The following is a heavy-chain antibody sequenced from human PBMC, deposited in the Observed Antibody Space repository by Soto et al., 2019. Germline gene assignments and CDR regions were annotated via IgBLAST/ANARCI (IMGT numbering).Heavy chain of an antibody. CDR2: INPNSGGT. CDR1: GYTFTGYY. V-gene: IGHV1-2*04. CDR3: ARGGFMYSSSWFLFDY. Sequence: ASVKVSCKASGYTFTGYYMHWVRQAPGQGLEWMGWINPNSGGTNYAQKFQGWVTMTRDTSIGTAYMELSRLRSDDTAVYYCARGGFMYSSSWFLFDYWGQGTLVTVSS. D-gene: IGHD6-6*01. J-gene: IGHJ4*02.